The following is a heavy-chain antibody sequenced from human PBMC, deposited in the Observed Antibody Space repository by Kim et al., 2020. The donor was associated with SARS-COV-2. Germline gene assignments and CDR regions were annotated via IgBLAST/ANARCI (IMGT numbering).Heavy chain of an antibody. Sequence: SETLSLTCTVSGGSISSNGCYWSWIRQHPGKGLEWIGYIYYSGSTYNNPSLRSRVSISIDTSKNQFSLKLTSVTAADTAVYHCARERGRTAVPYYYYGMDVWGQGTTVTVSS. CDR2: IYYSGST. V-gene: IGHV4-31*03. CDR3: ARERGRTAVPYYYYGMDV. J-gene: IGHJ6*02. CDR1: GGSISSNGCY. D-gene: IGHD4-4*01.